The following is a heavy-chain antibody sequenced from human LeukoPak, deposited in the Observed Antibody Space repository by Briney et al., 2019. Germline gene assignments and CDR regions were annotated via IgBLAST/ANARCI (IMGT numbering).Heavy chain of an antibody. V-gene: IGHV1-69*13. CDR3: AMAEGYCSSTSCSTADAFDI. CDR2: IIPIFGTA. D-gene: IGHD2-2*02. Sequence: SVKVSCKTSGGTFSSYAISWVRQAPGQGLEWMGGIIPIFGTANYAQKFQGRVTITADESTSTAYMELSSLRSEDTAVYYCAMAEGYCSSTSCSTADAFDIWGQGTMVTVSS. CDR1: GGTFSSYA. J-gene: IGHJ3*02.